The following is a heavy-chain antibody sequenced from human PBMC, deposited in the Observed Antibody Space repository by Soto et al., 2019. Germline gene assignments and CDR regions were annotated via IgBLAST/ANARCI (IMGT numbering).Heavy chain of an antibody. CDR1: GLTISNAW. J-gene: IGHJ6*02. CDR2: IKTNTEGGTT. D-gene: IGHD2-15*01. V-gene: IGHV3-15*07. CDR3: TAGSVEGV. Sequence: EVQLVESGGGFIYPGGSLRLSCAASGLTISNAWMNWVRQAPGKGLEWVGRIKTNTEGGTTDYAAAVKGRFTVSRDDSKNTLYLQMNSLKPEDTAVYYCTAGSVEGVWGQATAVTVSS.